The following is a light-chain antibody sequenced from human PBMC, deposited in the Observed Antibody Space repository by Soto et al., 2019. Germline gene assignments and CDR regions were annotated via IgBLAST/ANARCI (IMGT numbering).Light chain of an antibody. V-gene: IGLV1-44*01. CDR2: SDN. Sequence: QSVLTQPPSASGTPGQRVTISCSGSSSNIGSNTVNWYQQLPGTAPKLLIHSDNQRPSGVPDRISGSKSGTSASLAISGLQSEDEADYYCAAWDDSLNGVVFGGGTQLTVL. CDR1: SSNIGSNT. CDR3: AAWDDSLNGVV. J-gene: IGLJ2*01.